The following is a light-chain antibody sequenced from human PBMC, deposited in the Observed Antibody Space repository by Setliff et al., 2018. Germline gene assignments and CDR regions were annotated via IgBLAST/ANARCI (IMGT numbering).Light chain of an antibody. CDR2: DVS. V-gene: IGLV2-14*01. CDR3: GTWDRPLWV. Sequence: QSALTQPASVSGSPGQSIAVSCTGSGSDVGAYKFVSWYQQRPGKAPRLMIYDVSNRPSGISDRFSGSKSGTSATLDISGLQTGDEAHYYCGTWDRPLWVFGGGTKVTVL. J-gene: IGLJ3*02. CDR1: GSDVGAYKF.